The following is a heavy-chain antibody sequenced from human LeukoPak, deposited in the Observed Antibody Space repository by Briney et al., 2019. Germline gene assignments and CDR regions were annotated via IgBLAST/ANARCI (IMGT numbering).Heavy chain of an antibody. CDR2: ISSSSSYI. V-gene: IGHV3-21*01. D-gene: IGHD3-10*01. J-gene: IGHJ4*02. CDR1: GFTFSSYS. CDR3: ARDGSGSYYGPYFDY. Sequence: GGSLRLSCAASGFTFSSYSMNWVRQAPGKGLEWVSSISSSSSYIYYADSVKGRFTISRDNAKNSLYLQMNSLRAEDTAVYYCARDGSGSYYGPYFDYWGQGTLVTVSS.